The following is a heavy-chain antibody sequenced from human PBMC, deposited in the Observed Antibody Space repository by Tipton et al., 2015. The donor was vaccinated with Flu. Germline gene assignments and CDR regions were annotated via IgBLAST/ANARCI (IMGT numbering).Heavy chain of an antibody. CDR1: GGSISSYY. CDR3: ARDRGYYDSSEGAFDI. D-gene: IGHD3-22*01. J-gene: IGHJ3*02. Sequence: VKPSETLSLTCTVSGGSISSYYWSWIRQPPGKGLEWIGYIYYSGSTNYNPSLKSRVTISVDTSKNQFSLKLSSVTAADTAVYYWARDRGYYDSSEGAFDIWGQGTMVPVSS. CDR2: IYYSGST. V-gene: IGHV4-59*01.